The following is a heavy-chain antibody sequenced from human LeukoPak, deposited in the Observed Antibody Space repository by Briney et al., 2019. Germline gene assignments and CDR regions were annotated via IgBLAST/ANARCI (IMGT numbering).Heavy chain of an antibody. CDR1: GFTFRSYS. J-gene: IGHJ4*02. D-gene: IGHD6-6*01. Sequence: SGESLRLSCAASGFTFRSYSMNWVRQAPGKGLEWVSSISSSSSYIYYADSVKGRFPISRDNAKNSLYLQMNSLRAEDTAVYYCARARAGSSPGFDYWGQGTLVTVSS. V-gene: IGHV3-21*01. CDR3: ARARAGSSPGFDY. CDR2: ISSSSSYI.